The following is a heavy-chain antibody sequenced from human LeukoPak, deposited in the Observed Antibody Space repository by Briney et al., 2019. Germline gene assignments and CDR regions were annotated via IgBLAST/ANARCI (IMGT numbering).Heavy chain of an antibody. CDR2: IYYSGST. D-gene: IGHD5-18*01. CDR3: ARTASEIQLRYYYYYYMDV. V-gene: IGHV4-39*07. CDR1: GGSISSSSYY. J-gene: IGHJ6*03. Sequence: PSETLSLTCTVSGGSISSSSYYWGWIRQPPGKGLEWIGSIYYSGSTYYNPSLKSRVTISVDTSKNQFSLNLSSVTAADTAVYYCARTASEIQLRYYYYYYMDVWGKGTTVTVSS.